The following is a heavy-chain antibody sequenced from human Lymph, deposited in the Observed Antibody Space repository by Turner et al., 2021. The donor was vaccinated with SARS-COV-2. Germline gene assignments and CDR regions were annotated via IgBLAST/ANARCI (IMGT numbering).Heavy chain of an antibody. V-gene: IGHV3-21*01. J-gene: IGHJ6*02. D-gene: IGHD1-1*01. CDR1: GFTFSSYR. CDR2: ISSNRTYI. Sequence: EVQLVESGGGLVKREGSLTLSCAASGFTFSSYRMNWVRQAPGKGLEWVSAISSNRTYIYYADSVKGRFTISRDNAKNSLFLQMNSLRAEDTSVYYCARDLQAYNTYGMDVWGQGTMVTVSS. CDR3: ARDLQAYNTYGMDV.